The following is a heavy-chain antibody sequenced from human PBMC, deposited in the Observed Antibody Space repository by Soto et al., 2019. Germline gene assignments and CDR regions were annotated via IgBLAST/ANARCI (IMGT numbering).Heavy chain of an antibody. D-gene: IGHD6-13*01. J-gene: IGHJ4*02. CDR3: AHSIAPRIFDY. Sequence: QITLKESGPTLVKPTQTLTLTCTFSGFSLSTSGVGVGWIRQPPGKALEWLALIYWDDDKRYSPSLKSRPTITKDTSKNQVVLTLTDMDPVDTATYYCAHSIAPRIFDYWGQGTLVTVSS. CDR2: IYWDDDK. CDR1: GFSLSTSGVG. V-gene: IGHV2-5*02.